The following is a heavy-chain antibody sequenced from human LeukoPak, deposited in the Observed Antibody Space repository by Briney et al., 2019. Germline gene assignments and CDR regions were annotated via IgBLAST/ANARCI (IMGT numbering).Heavy chain of an antibody. J-gene: IGHJ4*02. CDR3: AKDLPPYYYDSSGYSFDY. CDR2: ISASGGTT. Sequence: GGSLRLSCAASGFTFSSYAMSWVRQAPGKGLEWFSAISASGGTTYYADSVKGRFTISRDSSKNTLYLLMNSLRAEDTAVYYCAKDLPPYYYDSSGYSFDYWGQGTLVTVSS. V-gene: IGHV3-23*01. CDR1: GFTFSSYA. D-gene: IGHD3-22*01.